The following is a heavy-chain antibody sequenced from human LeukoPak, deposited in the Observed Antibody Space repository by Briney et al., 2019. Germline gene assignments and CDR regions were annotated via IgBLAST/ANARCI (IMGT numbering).Heavy chain of an antibody. D-gene: IGHD3-22*01. CDR3: ASTGGYPTYYYDSSGYYSGDEYYYYGMDV. CDR1: GGTFSSYA. V-gene: IGHV1-69*13. CDR2: IIPIFGTA. J-gene: IGHJ6*02. Sequence: SVKVSCKASGGTFSSYAIRWVGQAPGQGLEWMGGIIPIFGTANYAQKFQGRVTITADESTSTAYMELSSLRCEDPAVYYCASTGGYPTYYYDSSGYYSGDEYYYYGMDVWGQGTTVTVSS.